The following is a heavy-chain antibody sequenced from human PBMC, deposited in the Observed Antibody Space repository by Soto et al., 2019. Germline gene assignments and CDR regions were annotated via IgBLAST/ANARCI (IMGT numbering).Heavy chain of an antibody. J-gene: IGHJ5*02. CDR1: GFTFSNFN. Sequence: GGSLRLSCAASGFTFSNFNMNRVRQAPGKGLKRVSYISSSSSTIYCADTVTGRFHNSRDKSMSTVFLQMSSLRVEDTPVYYCAKGLYYYDFSLDDSWGQGTLVTACS. CDR2: ISSSSSTI. V-gene: IGHV3-48*01. CDR3: AKGLYYYDFSLDDS. D-gene: IGHD3-16*01.